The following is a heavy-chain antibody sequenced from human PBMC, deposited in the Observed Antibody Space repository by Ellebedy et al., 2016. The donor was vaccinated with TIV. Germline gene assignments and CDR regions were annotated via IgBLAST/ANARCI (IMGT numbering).Heavy chain of an antibody. CDR2: INQDGSEK. V-gene: IGHV3-7*01. J-gene: IGHJ6*02. D-gene: IGHD3-10*01. CDR1: GFTFSRYW. Sequence: GESLKISXAASGFTFSRYWMGWVRQAPGKGLEWVANINQDGSEKNYVDSVKGRFTISRDNAKNSLHLQMNSLRAEDAAVYYCARGIISVSDVWGQGTTVTV. CDR3: ARGIISVSDV.